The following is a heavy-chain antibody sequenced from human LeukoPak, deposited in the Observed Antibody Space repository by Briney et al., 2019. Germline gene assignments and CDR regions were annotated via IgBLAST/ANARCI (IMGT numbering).Heavy chain of an antibody. Sequence: GGSLRLSCAASGFTFSSYAMSWVRQAPGKGLEWVSAISGSGGSTYYEDSVKGRFTISRDNSKGTLYLLMNSLRTEDTAVYYCLPRIFGVVIDDCWGQGTLVTVSS. CDR1: GFTFSSYA. CDR3: LPRIFGVVIDDC. CDR2: ISGSGGST. D-gene: IGHD3-3*01. J-gene: IGHJ4*02. V-gene: IGHV3-23*01.